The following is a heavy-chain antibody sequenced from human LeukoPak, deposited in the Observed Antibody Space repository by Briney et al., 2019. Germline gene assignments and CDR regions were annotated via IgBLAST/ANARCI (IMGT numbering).Heavy chain of an antibody. CDR2: ISAYNGNT. J-gene: IGHJ3*02. Sequence: ASVKVSCKASGYTFTSYGISWVRQAPGQGLEWMGWISAYNGNTNYAQKPQGRVTMTTDTSTSTAYMELRSLRSDDTAVYYCARNYYDSSGYYYYLDIWGQGTMVTVSS. CDR1: GYTFTSYG. V-gene: IGHV1-18*01. D-gene: IGHD3-22*01. CDR3: ARNYYDSSGYYYYLDI.